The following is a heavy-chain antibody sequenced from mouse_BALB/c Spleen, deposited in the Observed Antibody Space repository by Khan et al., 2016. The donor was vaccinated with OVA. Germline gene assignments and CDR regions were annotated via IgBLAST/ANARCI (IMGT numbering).Heavy chain of an antibody. CDR1: GYTLTSYW. V-gene: IGHV1-52*01. CDR2: IDPYDSET. CDR3: AKSPFAF. J-gene: IGHJ3*01. Sequence: QVQLQQSGTELVGPGPSVKLSCNASGYTLTSYWMNWIQQPPEQGLEWLGRIDPYDSETHNNQHIKDKATLTVDKYSHTAYMIHTHQTSDASGVCYYAKSPFAFWGEGTLVTVSA.